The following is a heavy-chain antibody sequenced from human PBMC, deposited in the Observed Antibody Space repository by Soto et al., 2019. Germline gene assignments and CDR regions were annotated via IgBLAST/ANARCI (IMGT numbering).Heavy chain of an antibody. J-gene: IGHJ4*02. Sequence: GGSLRLSCVASGFTFISSFMGWVRQAPGKGLEWVANINQDGGGTYYVDSVEGRFTISRDNAKDSLYLQMNSLRGDGTAVYYCARYFRGSGRYFFDYWGQGTLVTVSS. D-gene: IGHD6-19*01. CDR3: ARYFRGSGRYFFDY. V-gene: IGHV3-7*03. CDR1: GFTFISSF. CDR2: INQDGGGT.